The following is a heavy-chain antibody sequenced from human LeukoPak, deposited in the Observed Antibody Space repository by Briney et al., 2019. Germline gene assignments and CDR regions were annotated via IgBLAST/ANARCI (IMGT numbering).Heavy chain of an antibody. Sequence: PGGFLRLSCAASGFFFSSNSMIWVRQAPGKGLEWVSYISSSSSTIYYADSVKGRFTISRDNAKNSLYLQMNSLRAEDTAVYYCATSGYSNIDYWGQGTLVTVSS. CDR3: ATSGYSNIDY. CDR2: ISSSSSTI. CDR1: GFFFSSNS. D-gene: IGHD4-11*01. J-gene: IGHJ4*02. V-gene: IGHV3-48*04.